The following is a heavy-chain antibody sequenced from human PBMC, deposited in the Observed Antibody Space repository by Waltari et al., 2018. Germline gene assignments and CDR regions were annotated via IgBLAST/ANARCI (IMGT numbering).Heavy chain of an antibody. CDR2: ISAYNGNT. J-gene: IGHJ3*02. CDR3: AGDRTSVGANSPDAFDI. D-gene: IGHD1-26*01. V-gene: IGHV1-18*01. CDR1: GYTFTSYG. Sequence: QVQLVQSGAEVKKPGASVKVSCKASGYTFTSYGISWVRQAPGQGLEWMGWISAYNGNTNYAQKLLGRVTMTTDTSTSTAYMELRSLRSDDTAVYYCAGDRTSVGANSPDAFDIWGQGTMVTVSS.